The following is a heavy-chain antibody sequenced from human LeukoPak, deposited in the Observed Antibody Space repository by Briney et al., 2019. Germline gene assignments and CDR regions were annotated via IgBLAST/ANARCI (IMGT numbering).Heavy chain of an antibody. CDR2: IIPIFGTA. J-gene: IGHJ4*02. D-gene: IGHD2-15*01. CDR3: ARGIECSGGSCSETPFDY. CDR1: GGTFSSYA. V-gene: IGHV1-69*13. Sequence: SVKVSCKASGGTFSSYAISWVQQAPGQGLEWMGGIIPIFGTANYAQKFQGRVTITADESTSTAYMELSSLRSEDTAVYYCARGIECSGGSCSETPFDYWGQGTLVTVSS.